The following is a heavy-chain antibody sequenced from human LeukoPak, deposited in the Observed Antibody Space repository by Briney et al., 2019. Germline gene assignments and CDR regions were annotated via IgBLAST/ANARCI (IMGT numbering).Heavy chain of an antibody. CDR1: GFTFSSYA. J-gene: IGHJ5*02. Sequence: GGSLRLSCAASGFTFSSYAMSWVRQAPGKGLEWVSAISGSGGSTYYADSVKGRFTISRDDSKNTLYLQMNSLRAEDTAVYYCAKDRPAALLWFGELSWFDPWGQGTLVTVSS. CDR3: AKDRPAALLWFGELSWFDP. CDR2: ISGSGGST. D-gene: IGHD3-10*01. V-gene: IGHV3-23*01.